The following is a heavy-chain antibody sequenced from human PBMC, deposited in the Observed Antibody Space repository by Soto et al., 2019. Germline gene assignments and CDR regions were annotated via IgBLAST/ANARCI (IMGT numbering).Heavy chain of an antibody. CDR2: INSDGSST. J-gene: IGHJ4*02. Sequence: EVQLVESGGGLVQPGGSLRLSCAASGFTFSSYWMHWVRQAPGKGLVWVSRINSDGSSTSYADSVKGRFTISRDNAKNTLYLQMNSLRAEDTAVYYCARDPGDHYGDYYFDYWGQGTLVTVSS. D-gene: IGHD4-17*01. CDR1: GFTFSSYW. V-gene: IGHV3-74*01. CDR3: ARDPGDHYGDYYFDY.